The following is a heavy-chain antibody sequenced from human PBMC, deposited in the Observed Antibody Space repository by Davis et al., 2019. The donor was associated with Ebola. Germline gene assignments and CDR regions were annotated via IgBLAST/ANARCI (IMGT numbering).Heavy chain of an antibody. CDR2: ASHDGTTT. CDR3: ARAVPGKEDLDY. J-gene: IGHJ4*02. CDR1: GFPSSNHA. Sequence: PGGSLRLSCAPSGFPSSNHAMHWVRQPPDKCPDRVAVASHDGTTTYYEDSVKGRFTISRDNSKNTLYLQLNRLRREDTAVYFCARAVPGKEDLDYWGQGTLVTVSS. V-gene: IGHV3-30*04. D-gene: IGHD6-19*01.